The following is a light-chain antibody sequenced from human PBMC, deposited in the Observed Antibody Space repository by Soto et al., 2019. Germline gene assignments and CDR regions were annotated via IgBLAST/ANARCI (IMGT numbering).Light chain of an antibody. CDR1: SGHSSYA. CDR3: QTWGTGIHVV. CDR2: LDSDGSH. Sequence: QLVLTQSPSASASLGASVKLTCTLSSGHSSYAIAWHQQQPEKGPRYLIKLDSDGSHTKGDAIPDRFSGSSSGAERYLTISILQSEDEADYYCQTWGTGIHVVFGGGTKVTVL. V-gene: IGLV4-69*01. J-gene: IGLJ2*01.